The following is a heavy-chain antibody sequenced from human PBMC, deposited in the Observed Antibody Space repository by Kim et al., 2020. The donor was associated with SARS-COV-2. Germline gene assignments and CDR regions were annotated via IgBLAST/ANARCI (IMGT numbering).Heavy chain of an antibody. Sequence: GGSLRLSCAASGFTFSSYSMNWVRQAPGKGLEWVSSISSSSSYIYYADSVKGRFTISRDNAKNSLYLQMNSLRAEDTAVYYCARVWGRLGELSTEYYFDYWGQGTLVTVSS. CDR1: GFTFSSYS. CDR2: ISSSSSYI. V-gene: IGHV3-21*01. J-gene: IGHJ4*02. D-gene: IGHD3-16*02. CDR3: ARVWGRLGELSTEYYFDY.